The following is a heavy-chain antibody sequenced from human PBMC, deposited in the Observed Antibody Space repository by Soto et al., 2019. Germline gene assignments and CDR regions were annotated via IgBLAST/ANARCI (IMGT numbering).Heavy chain of an antibody. CDR1: GGSISSGGYS. V-gene: IGHV4-30-2*01. Sequence: PSETLSLTCAVSGGSISSGGYSWSWIRQPPGKGLEWIGYIYHSGSTYYNPSLKSRVTISVDRSKNQFSLKLSSVTAADTEVYYCARNFGGKRGEGMEVGGKG. CDR2: IYHSGST. D-gene: IGHD3-16*01. J-gene: IGHJ6*04. CDR3: ARNFGGKRGEGMEV.